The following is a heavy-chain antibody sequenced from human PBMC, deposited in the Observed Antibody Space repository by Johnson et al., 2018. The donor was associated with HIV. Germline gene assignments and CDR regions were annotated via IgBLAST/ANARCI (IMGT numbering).Heavy chain of an antibody. CDR2: INWNGGST. Sequence: VQLVESGGGVVQPGGSLRLSCAASGFTFDDYGMTWVRQVPGKGLEWVSGINWNGGSTGYADSVKGRFTISRDNAKNSLYLQMDSLRGEDTAVYFCARPPAYLYKATFSIWGQGTMVTVSS. CDR1: GFTFDDYG. D-gene: IGHD3-16*02. V-gene: IGHV3-20*04. J-gene: IGHJ3*02. CDR3: ARPPAYLYKATFSI.